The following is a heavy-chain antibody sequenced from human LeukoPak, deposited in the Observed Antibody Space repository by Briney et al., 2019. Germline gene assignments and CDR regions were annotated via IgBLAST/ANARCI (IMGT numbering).Heavy chain of an antibody. J-gene: IGHJ5*01. CDR3: ARQDGSWVGDLGGWFDF. V-gene: IGHV4-4*09. CDR1: GTSISRHY. Sequence: SETLSLTCTVSGTSISRHYWSWLRQSAGLGLEWLGYISTTGSTTYNPSLEGRVTMSEDTSQNQLSLTLSSVTAADTAVYFCARQDGSWVGDLGGWFDFWGQGIQVTASS. D-gene: IGHD3-10*01. CDR2: ISTTGST.